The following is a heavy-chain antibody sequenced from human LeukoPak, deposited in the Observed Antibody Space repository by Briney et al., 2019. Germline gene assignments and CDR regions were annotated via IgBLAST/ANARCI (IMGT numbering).Heavy chain of an antibody. CDR1: GYTFIGYY. V-gene: IGHV1-2*02. D-gene: IGHD2-15*01. CDR2: INPNSGGT. J-gene: IGHJ6*03. Sequence: GASVKVSCKASGYTFIGYYMHWVRQAPGQGLEWMGWINPNSGGTNYAQKFQGRVTMTRDTSISTAYMELSSLRSDDTAVYYCARGLSGPYYYYYMDVWGKGTTVTVSS. CDR3: ARGLSGPYYYYYMDV.